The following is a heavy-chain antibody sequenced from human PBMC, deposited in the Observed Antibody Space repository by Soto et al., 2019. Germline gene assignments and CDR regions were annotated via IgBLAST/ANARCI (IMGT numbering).Heavy chain of an antibody. CDR3: ARGVGSSPPRY. Sequence: PSETLSLTCTISGGSISVYYWSWIRQPPGQALEWIGYIYDSGSPYYNPSLRSRVIISADTSKNQISLKLTSATAADTAGYYCARGVGSSPPRYWGQGTPVTVSS. J-gene: IGHJ4*02. CDR1: GGSISVYY. D-gene: IGHD1-26*01. V-gene: IGHV4-59*01. CDR2: IYDSGSP.